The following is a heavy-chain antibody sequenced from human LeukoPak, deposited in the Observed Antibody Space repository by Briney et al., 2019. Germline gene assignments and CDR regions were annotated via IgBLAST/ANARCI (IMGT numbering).Heavy chain of an antibody. V-gene: IGHV5-51*01. Sequence: GESLKISCKGSGYSFTTYWIAWVRQMPGKGLEWMGIIYPGDSDTRYSPSFQGQVTISADKSINTAYLRWSSLKASDTAMYCARHYSSSSGDAFDIWSQGTMVTVSS. CDR1: GYSFTTYW. CDR2: IYPGDSDT. CDR3: ARHYSSSSGDAFDI. D-gene: IGHD6-6*01. J-gene: IGHJ3*02.